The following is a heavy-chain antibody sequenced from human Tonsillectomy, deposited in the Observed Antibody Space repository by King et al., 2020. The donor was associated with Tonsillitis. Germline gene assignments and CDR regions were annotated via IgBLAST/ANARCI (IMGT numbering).Heavy chain of an antibody. J-gene: IGHJ4*02. V-gene: IGHV5-51*03. D-gene: IGHD5-12*01. CDR2: IYPGDSDT. CDR3: ARSGYGGYDYPALMYF. Sequence: DAQLVQSGAEVKKPGESLKISCKGSGYSFTSYWIAWVRQMPGKGLEWMGIIYPGDSDTRYSPSFQGQVTISVDQSINTAYLEWSSLKASDSAMYYCARSGYGGYDYPALMYFWGQGTLVTVSS. CDR1: GYSFTSYW.